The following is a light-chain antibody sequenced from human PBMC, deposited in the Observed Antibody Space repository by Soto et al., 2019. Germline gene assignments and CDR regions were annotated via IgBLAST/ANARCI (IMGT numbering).Light chain of an antibody. CDR1: SGHSNYA. CDR3: QTWGSGIVV. CDR2: LNSDGSH. J-gene: IGLJ2*01. V-gene: IGLV4-69*01. Sequence: QLVLTQSPSASASLGASVKLTCTLSSGHSNYAIAWHQQQSEKGPRYLMKLNSDGSHNKGDGIPDRFSGSSSGAERYLTISSLQSEGEADYYCQTWGSGIVVFGGGTKLTVL.